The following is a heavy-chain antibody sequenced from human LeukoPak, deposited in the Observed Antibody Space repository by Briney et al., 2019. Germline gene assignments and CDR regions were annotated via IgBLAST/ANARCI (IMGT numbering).Heavy chain of an antibody. Sequence: ASVKVSCKASGYTFTGYYMHWVRQAPGQGLEWMGLINPNSGGTNYAQKFQGRVTMTRDTSISTAYMELSRLRSDDTAVYYCASLWGSTSLTDYYFDYWGQGTLVTVSS. V-gene: IGHV1-2*02. CDR1: GYTFTGYY. CDR2: INPNSGGT. CDR3: ASLWGSTSLTDYYFDY. J-gene: IGHJ4*02. D-gene: IGHD2-2*01.